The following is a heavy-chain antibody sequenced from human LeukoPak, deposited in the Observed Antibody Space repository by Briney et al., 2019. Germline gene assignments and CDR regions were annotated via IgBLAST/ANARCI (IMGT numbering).Heavy chain of an antibody. D-gene: IGHD2-2*01. Sequence: TGGSLRLSCAASGFTFSSYSMNWVRRAPGKGLEWVSSISRSSSYIYYADSVKGRFTISRDNAKNSLYLQMNSLRAEDTAVYYCAREGIVPAARDYYYYYGMDVWGKGTTVTVSS. CDR2: ISRSSSYI. J-gene: IGHJ6*04. V-gene: IGHV3-21*01. CDR1: GFTFSSYS. CDR3: AREGIVPAARDYYYYYGMDV.